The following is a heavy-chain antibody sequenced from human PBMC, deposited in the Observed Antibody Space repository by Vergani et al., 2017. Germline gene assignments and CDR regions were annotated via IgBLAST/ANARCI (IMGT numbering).Heavy chain of an antibody. CDR3: YTDNHDY. CDR2: IRSKNDGGTA. J-gene: IGHJ4*02. D-gene: IGHD1-1*01. Sequence: EVQVVESGGGLIKPGGSLRLSCVVSGITFKNAWINWVRQAPGKGLEWIGRIRSKNDGGTADYAAPLKGRFTNSLDDSKDSAFLLVSDLKAEDTSVYFCYTDNHDYWSQRTVVTFSS. CDR1: GITFKNAW. V-gene: IGHV3-15*01.